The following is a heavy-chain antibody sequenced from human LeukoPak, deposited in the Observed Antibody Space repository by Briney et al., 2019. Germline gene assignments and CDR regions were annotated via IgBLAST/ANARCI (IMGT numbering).Heavy chain of an antibody. Sequence: PGGSLRLSCAASGFTFSSYTMSWVRQAPGKGLGWVSTITTSDGNTYYADSVKGRFTVSRDNSKNTLYLQMNSLRAEDTAVYYCAKDGGLWVSAHWGDSWGQGTLVTVSS. J-gene: IGHJ4*02. CDR2: ITTSDGNT. CDR3: AKDGGLWVSAHWGDS. V-gene: IGHV3-23*01. D-gene: IGHD7-27*01. CDR1: GFTFSSYT.